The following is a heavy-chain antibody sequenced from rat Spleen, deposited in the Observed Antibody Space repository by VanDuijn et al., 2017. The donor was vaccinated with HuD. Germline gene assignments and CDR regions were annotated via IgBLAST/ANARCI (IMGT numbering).Heavy chain of an antibody. J-gene: IGHJ4*01. CDR3: TRDRPGAYYVMDA. Sequence: QVQLKESGPGLVQPSQTLSLTCTVSGFSLISNGVHWIRQPPGEGLEWMGGIWGDGSTDYNSAVKSRLTISRDTSKSQVFLKMNSLQTDDSAIYYCTRDRPGAYYVMDAWGQGTLVTVSS. CDR2: IWGDGST. D-gene: IGHD1-4*01. V-gene: IGHV2-1*01. CDR1: GFSLISNG.